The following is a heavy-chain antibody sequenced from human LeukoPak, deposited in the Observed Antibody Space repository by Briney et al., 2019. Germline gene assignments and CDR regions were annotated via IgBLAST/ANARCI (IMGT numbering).Heavy chain of an antibody. D-gene: IGHD2-15*01. J-gene: IGHJ4*02. Sequence: PGGSLRLSCAASGFTFSAYSMNWVRQAPGKGLEWVSSISSSSTYIYYADSLKGRFTISRDNAENSLYLQMNSLRAEDTAVYYCARDPGYCSGGSCGYWGQGTLVTVSS. CDR1: GFTFSAYS. V-gene: IGHV3-21*01. CDR2: ISSSSTYI. CDR3: ARDPGYCSGGSCGY.